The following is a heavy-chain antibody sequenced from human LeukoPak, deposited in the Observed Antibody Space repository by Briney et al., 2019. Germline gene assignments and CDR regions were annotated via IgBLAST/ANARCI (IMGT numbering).Heavy chain of an antibody. V-gene: IGHV4-4*07. J-gene: IGHJ4*02. CDR2: IYTSGST. CDR3: AREGYYDSSGYAMAFDY. D-gene: IGHD3-22*01. CDR1: GGSFSSYY. Sequence: SETLSLTCAVYGGSFSSYYWSWIRQPAGKGLEWIGRIYTSGSTNYNPSLKSRVTMSVDTSKNQFSLKLSSVTAADTAVYYCAREGYYDSSGYAMAFDYWGQGTLVTVSS.